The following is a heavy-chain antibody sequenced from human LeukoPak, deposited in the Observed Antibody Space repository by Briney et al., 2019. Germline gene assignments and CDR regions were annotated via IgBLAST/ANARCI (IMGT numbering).Heavy chain of an antibody. CDR2: IYHSGST. Sequence: SGTLSLTCAVSGGSISSSNWWSWVRQPPGKGLEWIGEIYHSGSTNYNPSLKSRVTISVDKSKNQFSLKLSSVTAADTAVYYCARLPQPEYCSSTSCFKVPSYYYYGMDVWGQGTTVTVSS. D-gene: IGHD2-2*01. V-gene: IGHV4-4*02. CDR1: GGSISSSNW. CDR3: ARLPQPEYCSSTSCFKVPSYYYYGMDV. J-gene: IGHJ6*02.